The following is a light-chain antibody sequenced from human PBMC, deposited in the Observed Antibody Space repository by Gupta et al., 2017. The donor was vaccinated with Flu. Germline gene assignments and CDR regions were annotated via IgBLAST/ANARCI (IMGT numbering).Light chain of an antibody. CDR2: KDS. Sequence: TCSGDVLAKKYARWFQQKPGQAPVLVIYKDSERPSGIPERFSGSSSGTTVTLTISGAQVEDEADYYCYSAADNNLWFGGGTKLTVL. V-gene: IGLV3-27*01. CDR3: YSAADNNLW. J-gene: IGLJ3*02. CDR1: VLAKKY.